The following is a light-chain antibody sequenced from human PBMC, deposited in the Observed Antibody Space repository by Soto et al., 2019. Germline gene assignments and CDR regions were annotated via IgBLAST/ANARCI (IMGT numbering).Light chain of an antibody. J-gene: IGLJ2*01. V-gene: IGLV1-40*01. CDR3: QSFDTRLNSVV. Sequence: QAVVTQPPSVSGAPGQRVTISCTGSSFNIGAGYDVHWYQQFPGTAPKLLIYGNNNRPSGVPDRFSGSKSGTSASLAITGLQAEDEADYYCQSFDTRLNSVVFGGGTKLTVL. CDR1: SFNIGAGYD. CDR2: GNN.